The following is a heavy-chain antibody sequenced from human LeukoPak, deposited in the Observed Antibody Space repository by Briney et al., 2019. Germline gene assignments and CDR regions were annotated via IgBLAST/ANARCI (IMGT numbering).Heavy chain of an antibody. D-gene: IGHD2-2*01. CDR1: GFTFSSYG. CDR2: IWYDGSNK. J-gene: IGHJ5*02. V-gene: IGHV3-33*01. Sequence: GGSLRLSCAASGFTFSSYGMHWVRQAPGKGLEWVAVIWYDGSNKYYADSVKGRFTISRDNAKNSLYLQMNSLRAEDTAVYYRAREHCSTTSCWSDTWGQGTLVTVSS. CDR3: AREHCSTTSCWSDT.